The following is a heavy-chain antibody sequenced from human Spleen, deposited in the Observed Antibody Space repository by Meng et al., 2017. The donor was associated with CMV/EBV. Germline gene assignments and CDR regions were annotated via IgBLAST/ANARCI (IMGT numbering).Heavy chain of an antibody. CDR3: TREVVVAAGFDP. CDR2: IGTAGVS. J-gene: IGHJ5*02. Sequence: GGSLRLSCAACGFTFSNYDMFWVRQPTGKRLEWVSAIGTAGVSYFPDSVKGRFTISRENARNSLHLQMNSLRVEDMAVYYCTREVVVAAGFDPWGQGTLVTVSS. CDR1: GFTFSNYD. D-gene: IGHD2-15*01. V-gene: IGHV3-13*01.